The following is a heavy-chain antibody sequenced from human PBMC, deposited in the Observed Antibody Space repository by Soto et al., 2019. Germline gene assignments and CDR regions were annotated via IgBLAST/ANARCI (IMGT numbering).Heavy chain of an antibody. CDR3: ARTGSYESPFYYSGMEI. Sequence: GESLKISCKGSGYDCTKYWVAWVRQMPGKGLEWMGIIHPVDSDTRYSPSFQGQVTISADRSIDTAFLQWSSLKASDTATYFCARTGSYESPFYYSGMEIWGQGTAVTVSS. J-gene: IGHJ6*02. CDR2: IHPVDSDT. CDR1: GYDCTKYW. D-gene: IGHD1-26*01. V-gene: IGHV5-51*01.